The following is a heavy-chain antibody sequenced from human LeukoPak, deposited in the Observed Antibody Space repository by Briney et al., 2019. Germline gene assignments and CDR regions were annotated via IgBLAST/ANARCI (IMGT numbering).Heavy chain of an antibody. CDR2: IYYSGST. D-gene: IGHD3-10*01. J-gene: IGHJ4*02. CDR3: AVGGYYFDY. Sequence: SETLSLTCTVSGGSISSYYWSWIRQPPGKGLEWIGYIYYSGSTNYNPSLMSRVTISVDTSKNQFSLKLSSVTAADTAVYYCAVGGYYFDYWGQGTLVTVSS. V-gene: IGHV4-59*01. CDR1: GGSISSYY.